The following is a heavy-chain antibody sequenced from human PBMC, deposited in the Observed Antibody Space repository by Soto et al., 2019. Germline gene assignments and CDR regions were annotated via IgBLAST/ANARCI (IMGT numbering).Heavy chain of an antibody. CDR3: ARGRLVASIKVPFDD. CDR2: ISGYNGNT. V-gene: IGHV1-18*04. J-gene: IGHJ4*02. Sequence: ASVKVSCTIFDYTFSTYGVSWVRQAPGQGLEWMGWISGYNGNTNYAEKFQGRVTLTTDTSTRSAYMELRGLSSDDTAVYYCARGRLVASIKVPFDDWGPGTLVTVSS. D-gene: IGHD5-12*01. CDR1: DYTFSTYG.